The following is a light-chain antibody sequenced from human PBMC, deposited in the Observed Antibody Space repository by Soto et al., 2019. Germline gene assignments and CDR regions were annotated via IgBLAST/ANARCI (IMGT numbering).Light chain of an antibody. V-gene: IGKV1-9*01. Sequence: DIQLTQSPSTLSASVGDRVTLTCRASQSISTYLAWYQQKPGKAPKLLIYSASTLASGVPSRFSGSGSGTEFTLTISSLQPEDFATYYCQQNNSSPITFGQGTRLEIK. CDR1: QSISTY. J-gene: IGKJ5*01. CDR2: SAS. CDR3: QQNNSSPIT.